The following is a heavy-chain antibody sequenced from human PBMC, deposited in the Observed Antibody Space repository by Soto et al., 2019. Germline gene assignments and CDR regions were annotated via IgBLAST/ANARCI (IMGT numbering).Heavy chain of an antibody. Sequence: QVQLVQSGAEVKKPGSSVKVSCKASGGTFSSYAISWVRQAPGQGLEWMGGIIPIFGTANYAQKFQGRVPXXAXEXXSTAYMELSSLRSEDTAVYYCARGVAAAVTGWFDPWGQGTLVTVSS. D-gene: IGHD6-13*01. J-gene: IGHJ5*02. CDR1: GGTFSSYA. CDR3: ARGVAAAVTGWFDP. V-gene: IGHV1-69*12. CDR2: IIPIFGTA.